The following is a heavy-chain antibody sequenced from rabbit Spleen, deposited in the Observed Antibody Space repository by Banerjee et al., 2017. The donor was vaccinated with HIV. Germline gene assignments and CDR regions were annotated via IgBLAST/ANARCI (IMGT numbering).Heavy chain of an antibody. Sequence: QLTETGGGLVQPGGSLTLSCKASGIDFTKYYITWVRQAPGKGLEWIGYIDPVFSTTYYASWVNGRFTISSDNVQNTVDLQMNSLTAADTATYFCARDLVTAIGWNFALWGPGTLVTVS. CDR3: ARDLVTAIGWNFAL. D-gene: IGHD7-1*01. V-gene: IGHV1S7*01. CDR1: GIDFTKYY. J-gene: IGHJ4*01. CDR2: IDPVFSTT.